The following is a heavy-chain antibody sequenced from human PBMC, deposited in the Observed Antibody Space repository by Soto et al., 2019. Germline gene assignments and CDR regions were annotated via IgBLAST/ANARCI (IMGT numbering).Heavy chain of an antibody. D-gene: IGHD6-6*01. Sequence: GGSLRLSCAASGFTFSDYYMNWIRQAPGKGLEWVSYISSGAITIYYADSVKGRFTISRDNAKNSLYLQMNSLRAEDTAVYYCAGQYSSSWVEFWGQGKLVTVXS. CDR3: AGQYSSSWVEF. CDR2: ISSGAITI. CDR1: GFTFSDYY. J-gene: IGHJ4*02. V-gene: IGHV3-11*01.